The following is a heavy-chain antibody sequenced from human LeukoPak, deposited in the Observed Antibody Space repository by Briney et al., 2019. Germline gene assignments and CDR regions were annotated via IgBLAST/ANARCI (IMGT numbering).Heavy chain of an antibody. J-gene: IGHJ4*02. CDR3: AGEDIQLWQFDY. D-gene: IGHD5-18*01. Sequence: GGSLRLSCAASGFTFSSYEMNWVRQAPGKGLEWVSYISSSGSTIYYADSVKGRFTISRDNAKNSLYLQMNSLRAEDTAVYYCAGEDIQLWQFDYWGQGTLVTVSS. CDR2: ISSSGSTI. CDR1: GFTFSSYE. V-gene: IGHV3-48*03.